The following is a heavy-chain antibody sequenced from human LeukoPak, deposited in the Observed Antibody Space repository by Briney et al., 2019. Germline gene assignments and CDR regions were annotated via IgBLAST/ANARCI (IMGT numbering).Heavy chain of an antibody. D-gene: IGHD5-18*01. J-gene: IGHJ4*02. Sequence: GGSLRLSCAASGFTFSSYNMNWVRQAPGKGLEWVSSISSSSSYIYYADSVKGRFTISRDNAKNSLYLQMNSLRVEDTAVYYCASHAGYSYGLPDYWGRGTLVTVSS. CDR1: GFTFSSYN. V-gene: IGHV3-21*01. CDR3: ASHAGYSYGLPDY. CDR2: ISSSSSYI.